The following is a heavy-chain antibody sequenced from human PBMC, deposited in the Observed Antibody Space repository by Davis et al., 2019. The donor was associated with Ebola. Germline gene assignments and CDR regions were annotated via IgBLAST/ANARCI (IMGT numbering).Heavy chain of an antibody. J-gene: IGHJ3*02. D-gene: IGHD5-12*01. CDR2: INPNDGRT. Sequence: ASVKVSCKAFGYSFATYSISWVRKAPGQGLEWMGMINPNDGRTIYAQKFQGRVTVTRDTSTTTVYMDLSSLRSEDTALYYCTTPGGQDSGYDVFDIWGQGTMVTVSS. CDR1: GYSFATYS. V-gene: IGHV1-46*03. CDR3: TTPGGQDSGYDVFDI.